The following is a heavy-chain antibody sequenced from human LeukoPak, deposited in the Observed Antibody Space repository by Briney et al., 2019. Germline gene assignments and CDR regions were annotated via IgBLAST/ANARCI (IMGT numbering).Heavy chain of an antibody. Sequence: PSETLSLTCTVSGGSISSSSYYWGWIRQPPGKGLEWIGSIYYSGSTYYNPSLKSRVTISVDTSKNQSSLKLSSVTAADTAAYYCARGLDIVATFLNDWGQGTLVTVSS. CDR3: ARGLDIVATFLND. V-gene: IGHV4-39*07. CDR2: IYYSGST. CDR1: GGSISSSSYY. D-gene: IGHD5-12*01. J-gene: IGHJ4*02.